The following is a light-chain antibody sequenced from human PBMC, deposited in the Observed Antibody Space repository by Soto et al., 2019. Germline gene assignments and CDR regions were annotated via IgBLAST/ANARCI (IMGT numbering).Light chain of an antibody. CDR1: QNVNNH. Sequence: DIQMTQSPSTLSASVGDRVTITCRASQNVNNHLAWYWQKPGSAPRLLIYDASTLQVGVPSRFSGSGSGTDFTLTINSLQPDDLATYYCQQYYSYFFSFGPGTRVDIK. J-gene: IGKJ3*01. CDR2: DAS. CDR3: QQYYSYFFS. V-gene: IGKV1-5*01.